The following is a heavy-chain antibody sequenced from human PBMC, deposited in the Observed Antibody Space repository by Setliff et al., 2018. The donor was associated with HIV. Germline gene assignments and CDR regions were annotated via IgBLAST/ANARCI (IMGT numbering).Heavy chain of an antibody. Sequence: SETLSLTCVVSGDSIRNGGYSWTWTRQPPGKGLEWIGFIHHSGSSFYNPSLKSRVTISRDRSANQFSLILTSVTAADTGVYYCARSALYGDNFRVFWYFDVWGRGTLVTVSS. CDR1: GDSIRNGGYS. J-gene: IGHJ2*01. CDR3: ARSALYGDNFRVFWYFDV. D-gene: IGHD4-17*01. CDR2: IHHSGSS. V-gene: IGHV4-30-2*01.